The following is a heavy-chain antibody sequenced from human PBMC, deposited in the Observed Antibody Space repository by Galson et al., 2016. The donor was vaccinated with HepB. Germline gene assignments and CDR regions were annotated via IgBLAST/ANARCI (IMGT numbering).Heavy chain of an antibody. D-gene: IGHD6-13*01. J-gene: IGHJ5*02. CDR1: GYSFTSYW. CDR3: ARGGQQLVLRPEKDNWFDP. Sequence: QSGAEVTKPGESLKISCKGSGYSFTSYWIGWVRQMPGKGLEWMGIIYPGDSDTRYSPSFQGHVTISADKSISTAYLQWSSLKATDTAMYYCARGGQQLVLRPEKDNWFDPWGQGTLVTVSS. CDR2: IYPGDSDT. V-gene: IGHV5-51*03.